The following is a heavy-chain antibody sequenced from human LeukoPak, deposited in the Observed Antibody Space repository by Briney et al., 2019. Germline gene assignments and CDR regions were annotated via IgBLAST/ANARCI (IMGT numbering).Heavy chain of an antibody. D-gene: IGHD3-22*01. CDR2: ISWNSGSI. J-gene: IGHJ4*02. CDR1: GFTFDDYA. Sequence: GGSLRLSCAASGFTFDDYAMHWVRQAPGKGLEWVSGISWNSGSIGYADSVKGLFTISRDNAKNSLYLQMNSLRAEDTALYYCAKDSNYDSSGYVDYWGQGTLVTVSS. CDR3: AKDSNYDSSGYVDY. V-gene: IGHV3-9*01.